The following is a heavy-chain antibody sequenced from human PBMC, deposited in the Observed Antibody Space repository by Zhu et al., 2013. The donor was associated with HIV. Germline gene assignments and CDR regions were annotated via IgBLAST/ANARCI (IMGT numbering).Heavy chain of an antibody. Sequence: VQLVQSGAEVKKPGATVKISCKAPGKGLEWMGLIDPDDGEAEYTQRFQARLIITVDASIDTAYMTLSRLTSDDTAVYYCVRTSAEYYFYAIDVWGQGTTITVSS. CDR2: IDPDDGEA. V-gene: IGHV1-69-2*01. CDR3: VRTSAEYYFYAIDV. J-gene: IGHJ6*02.